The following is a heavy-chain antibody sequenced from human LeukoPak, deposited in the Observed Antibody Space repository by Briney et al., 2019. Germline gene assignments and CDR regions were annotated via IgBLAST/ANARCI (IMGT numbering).Heavy chain of an antibody. CDR2: ISSSSSYI. CDR1: GFTFSSYS. D-gene: IGHD5-18*01. CDR3: ARFSYLDTAMIFDY. V-gene: IGHV3-21*01. Sequence: GSLRLSCAASGFTFSSYSMNWVRQAPGKGLEWVSSISSSSSYIYYADSVKGRFTISRDNAKNSLYLQMNSLRAEDTAVYYCARFSYLDTAMIFDYWGQGTLVTVSS. J-gene: IGHJ4*02.